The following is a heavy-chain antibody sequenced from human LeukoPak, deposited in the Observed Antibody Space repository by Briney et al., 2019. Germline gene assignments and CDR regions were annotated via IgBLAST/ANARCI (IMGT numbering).Heavy chain of an antibody. CDR2: IYYSGST. CDR3: AREGIAVADDAFDI. V-gene: IGHV4-59*01. CDR1: GGSISSYY. J-gene: IGHJ3*02. D-gene: IGHD6-19*01. Sequence: SETLSLTCTVSGGSISSYYWSWIRQPPGKGLEWIGYIYYSGSTNYNPSLKSRVTISVDTSKNQFSLKLSPVTAADTAVYYCAREGIAVADDAFDIWGQGTMVTVSS.